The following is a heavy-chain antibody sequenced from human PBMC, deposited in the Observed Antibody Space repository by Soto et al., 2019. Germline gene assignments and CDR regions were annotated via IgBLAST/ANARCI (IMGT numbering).Heavy chain of an antibody. V-gene: IGHV3-23*01. CDR3: AKRSSSSTFDY. D-gene: IGHD6-6*01. J-gene: IGHJ4*02. CDR1: GFTFSSYA. CDR2: ISGSDDST. Sequence: EVPLLESGGGLVQPGESLRLSCAASGFTFSSYAMSWVRQAPGKGLEWVSVISGSDDSTYYADSVKGRFTISRDNSKNTLCLQMNSLGAEDTAVYYCAKRSSSSTFDYWGQGTLVTVSS.